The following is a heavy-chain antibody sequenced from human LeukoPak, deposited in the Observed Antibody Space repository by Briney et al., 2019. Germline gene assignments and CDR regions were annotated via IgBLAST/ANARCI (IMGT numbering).Heavy chain of an antibody. CDR1: GFSFSNYN. CDR3: ARLLHDWFDS. J-gene: IGHJ5*01. V-gene: IGHV4-59*08. D-gene: IGHD4-11*01. Sequence: GSLRLSCAASGFSFSNYNMNWVRQPPGKGLEWLGYIYYRGSANYNPSLKSRVTISIDTSKNQFSLKLTSVTAADTAVYYCARLLHDWFDSWGQGTLVTVSS. CDR2: IYYRGSA.